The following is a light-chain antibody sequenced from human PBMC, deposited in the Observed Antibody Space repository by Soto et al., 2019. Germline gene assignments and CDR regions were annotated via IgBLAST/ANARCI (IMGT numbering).Light chain of an antibody. V-gene: IGKV3-20*01. CDR3: QQDGSSPRT. J-gene: IGKJ1*01. CDR1: QTVRNNY. CDR2: AAS. Sequence: EIVLTQSPGTLSLSPGERATLFCRASQTVRNNYLAWYQQRPGQAPRLLIYAASSRATGIPDRFSGSGSGTDFTLTISRLEPEDFAVYYCQQDGSSPRTFGRGTKVDNK.